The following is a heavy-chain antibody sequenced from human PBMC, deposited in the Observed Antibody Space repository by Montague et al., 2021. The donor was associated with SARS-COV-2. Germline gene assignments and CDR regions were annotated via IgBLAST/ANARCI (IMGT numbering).Heavy chain of an antibody. Sequence: GASLPSGSLSWHWVRQSPSRGLEWLASTYYRSKWYNDSAPSVSGRATVEPDTSRNQFSLHLDSVTPEDTALYFCARKMDSSFDVWGKGTMVIVSS. CDR3: ARKMDSSFDV. CDR1: GASLPSGSLS. CDR2: TYYRSKWYN. J-gene: IGHJ3*01. V-gene: IGHV6-1*01. D-gene: IGHD2-2*03.